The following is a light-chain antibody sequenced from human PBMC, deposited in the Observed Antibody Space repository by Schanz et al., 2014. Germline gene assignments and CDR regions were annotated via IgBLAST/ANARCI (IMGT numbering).Light chain of an antibody. Sequence: EIVMTQSPATLSVSPGERGTLSCRASQTVSNNLAWYQQKPGQTPRLLIYGASTRATGIPAKFSGSGSGADFTLTISSLEPEDFAVYYCQQRTSWPLTFGGGTKVEIK. CDR2: GAS. V-gene: IGKV3-15*01. CDR3: QQRTSWPLT. J-gene: IGKJ4*01. CDR1: QTVSNN.